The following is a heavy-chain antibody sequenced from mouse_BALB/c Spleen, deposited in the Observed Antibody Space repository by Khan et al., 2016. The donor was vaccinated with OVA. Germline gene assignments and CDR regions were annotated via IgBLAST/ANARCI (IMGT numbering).Heavy chain of an antibody. CDR2: ISYSGST. Sequence: EVQLVESGPGLVKPSQSLSLTCTVTGYSITSGYGWNWIRQFPGNKLEWMGHISYSGSTNYNPSLKSRISITRDQSKNQFFLQLNSVTTEDTATYYCARTARIKYWGQGTTLTVSS. CDR3: ARTARIKY. J-gene: IGHJ2*01. D-gene: IGHD1-2*01. CDR1: GYSITSGYG. V-gene: IGHV3-2*02.